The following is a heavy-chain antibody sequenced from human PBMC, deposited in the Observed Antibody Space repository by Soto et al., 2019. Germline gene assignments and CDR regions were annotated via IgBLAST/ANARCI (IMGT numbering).Heavy chain of an antibody. V-gene: IGHV3-48*01. CDR3: ARASQTQGTYYYYYYYMDV. CDR2: ISSSSSTI. Sequence: GGSLRLSCAASGFTFSSYSMNWVRQAPGKGLEWVSYISSSSSTIYYAESVKGRFTISRDNAKNSLYLQMNSLRAEDTAVYYCARASQTQGTYYYYYYYMDVWGKGTTVTVSS. J-gene: IGHJ6*03. D-gene: IGHD1-1*01. CDR1: GFTFSSYS.